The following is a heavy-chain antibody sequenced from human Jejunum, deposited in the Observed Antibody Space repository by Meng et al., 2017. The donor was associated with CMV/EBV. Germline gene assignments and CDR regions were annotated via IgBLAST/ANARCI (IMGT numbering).Heavy chain of an antibody. V-gene: IGHV4-4*02. D-gene: IGHD3-10*01. CDR3: ARDFTIVRGLIDY. CDR2: IYHSGST. CDR1: GDSISSNYW. J-gene: IGHJ4*02. Sequence: VSGDSISSNYWWSWVRQSPGKGLEWIGEIYHSGSTNYNPSLKSRVTISVDKSKNQFSLNLSSVTAADTAVYYCARDFTIVRGLIDYWGQGTLVTVSS.